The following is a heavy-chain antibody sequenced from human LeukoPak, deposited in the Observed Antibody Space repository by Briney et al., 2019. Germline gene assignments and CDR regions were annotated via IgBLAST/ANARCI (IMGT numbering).Heavy chain of an antibody. CDR1: GFTVSSNY. J-gene: IGHJ4*02. CDR3: AREKTYYDSLTGYYKGSFDY. Sequence: PGGSLRLSCAASGFTVSSNYMSWVRQAPGKGLEWVSVIYSGGSTYYPDFVKGRFTISRDNFKNTLYLKMNSLRAEDTAVYYCAREKTYYDSLTGYYKGSFDYWGQGTLVTVSS. D-gene: IGHD3-9*01. V-gene: IGHV3-53*01. CDR2: IYSGGST.